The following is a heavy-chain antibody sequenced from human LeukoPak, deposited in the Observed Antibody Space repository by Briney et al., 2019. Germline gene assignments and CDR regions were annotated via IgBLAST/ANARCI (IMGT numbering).Heavy chain of an antibody. J-gene: IGHJ3*02. V-gene: IGHV4-34*01. CDR3: AKGSEYQRDAFDI. Sequence: SETLSLTCAVYGGSFSGYYWSWIRQPPGKGLEWIGEINHSGSTNYNPSLKSRVTISVHTSKSQFYLILSSVTAADTAVYYCAKGSEYQRDAFDIWGQGTMVTVSS. CDR2: INHSGST. CDR1: GGSFSGYY. D-gene: IGHD2-2*01.